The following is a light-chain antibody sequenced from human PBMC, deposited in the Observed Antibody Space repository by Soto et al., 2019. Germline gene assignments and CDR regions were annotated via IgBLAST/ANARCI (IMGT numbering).Light chain of an antibody. CDR3: LLHYAFPFT. CDR2: TIS. CDR1: QDIRIS. Sequence: DIQMTQSPSSLSASVGDRVNITCRASQDIRISLDWFQQKPGTAPKRLIYTISKLQSGVPSRFSGGGSGTEFTLTISSLQPEDSATYYCLLHYAFPFTFGPGTKVDL. J-gene: IGKJ3*01. V-gene: IGKV1-17*01.